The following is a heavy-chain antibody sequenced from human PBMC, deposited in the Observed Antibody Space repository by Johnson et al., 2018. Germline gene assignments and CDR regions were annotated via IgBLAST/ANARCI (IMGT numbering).Heavy chain of an antibody. CDR2: ISYDGSKK. CDR1: GFTFSNYG. CDR3: ARTPVVVAATGPAEYFQH. J-gene: IGHJ1*01. V-gene: IGHV3-30*03. D-gene: IGHD2-15*01. Sequence: QVQLVQSGGGVVQPGRSLRLSCVASGFTFSNYGMHWVRQAPGKGLEWVAVISYDGSKKYSADSVKGRFTISRDNSKNTLYLQMNSLRAEETAVYYCARTPVVVAATGPAEYFQHWGQGTLVIVSS.